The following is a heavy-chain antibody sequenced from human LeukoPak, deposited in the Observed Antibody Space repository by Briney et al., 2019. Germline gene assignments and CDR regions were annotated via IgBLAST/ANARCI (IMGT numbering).Heavy chain of an antibody. CDR1: VYTFKKYG. CDR3: ARFSISYYLYYYYYMDV. CDR2: ITPHNHNA. Sequence: GASVKVSCKASVYTFKKYGINWVRQAPGQGLEWLGYITPHNHNAIYAQKLQGRLNMTTDTSTNTAYIDLRSLGSDDAAVYYCARFSISYYLYYYYYMDVLGEGTTVTVSS. D-gene: IGHD3-10*01. J-gene: IGHJ6*03. V-gene: IGHV1-18*01.